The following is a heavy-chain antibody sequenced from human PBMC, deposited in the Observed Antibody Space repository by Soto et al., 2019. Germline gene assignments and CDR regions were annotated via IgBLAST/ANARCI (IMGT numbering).Heavy chain of an antibody. CDR2: IYYSGST. J-gene: IGHJ6*02. D-gene: IGHD2-15*01. V-gene: IGHV4-39*01. CDR3: ARGGYCSGASCAYMGHYYYYGMDV. CDR1: GGSISSSNYY. Sequence: SETLSLTCTVSGGSISSSNYYWGWIRQPPGKGLEWIGSIYYSGSTYYNPSLKSRVTISVDTSKNQFSLKLSSVTAADTAMYYCARGGYCSGASCAYMGHYYYYGMDVWGQGTTVTVSS.